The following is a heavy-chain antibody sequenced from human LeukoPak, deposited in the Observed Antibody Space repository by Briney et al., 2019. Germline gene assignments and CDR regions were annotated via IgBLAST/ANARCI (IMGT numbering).Heavy chain of an antibody. V-gene: IGHV4-59*01. J-gene: IGHJ4*02. Sequence: SETLSLTCTVSGDSIRNFYWNWVRQPPGKGLEWIGYIYHSGNTNLNPSLKSRLTMSIDTSKNQFSLRLTSVTAADTAVYYCARGNYGSGSYYVVDFDSWGQGTLVTVSS. CDR3: ARGNYGSGSYYVVDFDS. D-gene: IGHD3-10*01. CDR2: IYHSGNT. CDR1: GDSIRNFY.